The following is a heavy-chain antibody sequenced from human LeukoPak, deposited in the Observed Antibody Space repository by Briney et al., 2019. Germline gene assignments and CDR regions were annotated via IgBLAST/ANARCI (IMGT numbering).Heavy chain of an antibody. V-gene: IGHV4-39*01. D-gene: IGHD6-19*01. CDR2: IYYSGST. CDR3: ARHWLGIQDFDY. J-gene: IGHJ4*02. CDR1: GGSISSSSYY. Sequence: SETLSLTCTVSGGSISSSSYYWGWIRQPPGKGLEWIGGIYYSGSTYYNPSLKSRVTISVDTSKNQFSLKLSSVTAADTAVYYCARHWLGIQDFDYWGQGTLVTVSS.